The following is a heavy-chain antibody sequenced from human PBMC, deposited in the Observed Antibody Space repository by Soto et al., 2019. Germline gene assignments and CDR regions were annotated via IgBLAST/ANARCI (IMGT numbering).Heavy chain of an antibody. Sequence: SGPTLVNPTQTLTLTCPFCGFSLSTSGMCVSWIRQPPGKALEWLALIDWDDDKYYSTSLKTRLTISKDTSKNQVVLTMTNMDPVDTATYYCARTPRYCSGGSCYSDFDYWGQGTLVTVSS. CDR2: IDWDDDK. CDR3: ARTPRYCSGGSCYSDFDY. CDR1: GFSLSTSGMC. V-gene: IGHV2-70*01. D-gene: IGHD2-15*01. J-gene: IGHJ4*02.